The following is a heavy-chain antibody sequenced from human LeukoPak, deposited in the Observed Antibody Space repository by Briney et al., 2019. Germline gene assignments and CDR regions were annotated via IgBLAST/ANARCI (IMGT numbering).Heavy chain of an antibody. CDR1: GFTFSSYA. CDR2: ISGSGGST. V-gene: IGHV3-23*01. D-gene: IGHD3-22*01. Sequence: GGSLRLSCAASGFTFSSYAMSWVRQAPGKGLEWVSAISGSGGSTYYADSVKGRFTISRDNSKNTLYLQMNSQRAEDTAVYYCATGAAGPDSSGYYYYYNYMDAWGKGTTVTVSS. J-gene: IGHJ6*03. CDR3: ATGAAGPDSSGYYYYYNYMDA.